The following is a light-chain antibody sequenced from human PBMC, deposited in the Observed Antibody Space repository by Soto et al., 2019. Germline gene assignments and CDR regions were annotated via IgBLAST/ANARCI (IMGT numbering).Light chain of an antibody. Sequence: EIVLTQSPGTLSLSPGERATLSCRAGQSISSSYLAWYQQKPGQAPRLLIYGASGRATGIPDRFSGSGSGTDFTLTISRLEPEDFAVYYCQQYDRTPFTFGPGTKVDIK. CDR3: QQYDRTPFT. J-gene: IGKJ3*01. CDR1: QSISSSY. V-gene: IGKV3-20*01. CDR2: GAS.